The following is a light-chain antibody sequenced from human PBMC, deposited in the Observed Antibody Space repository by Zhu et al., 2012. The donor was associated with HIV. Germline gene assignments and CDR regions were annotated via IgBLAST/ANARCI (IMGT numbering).Light chain of an antibody. V-gene: IGKV1-5*03. Sequence: DIQLTQSPSFLSASVGDRVTITCRASQTIGSWLAWYQQKPGEAPSLLIYKASSLESGVPSRFSGSGSGTEFTLTISSLQPDDLATYYCQHYNSYSPWTFGQGTKVEIK. CDR3: QHYNSYSPWT. CDR2: KAS. CDR1: QTIGSW. J-gene: IGKJ1*01.